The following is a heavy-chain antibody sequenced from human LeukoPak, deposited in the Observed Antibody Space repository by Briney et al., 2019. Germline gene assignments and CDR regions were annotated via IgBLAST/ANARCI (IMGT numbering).Heavy chain of an antibody. CDR2: INPNSGGT. CDR1: GYTFTAYY. CDR3: ARAVAMNDAFDI. Sequence: ASVKVSCKTSGYTFTAYYMHWVRQAPGQGLEWMGWINPNSGGTNYAQKFQGRVAMTRDTSISTAYMELSRLRSDDTAVYYCARAVAMNDAFDIWGQGTMVTVSS. V-gene: IGHV1-2*02. J-gene: IGHJ3*02.